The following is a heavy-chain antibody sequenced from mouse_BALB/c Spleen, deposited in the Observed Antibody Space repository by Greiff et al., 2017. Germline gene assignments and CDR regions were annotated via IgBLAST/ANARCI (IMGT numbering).Heavy chain of an antibody. CDR1: GFTFSSYA. CDR2: ISSGGSYT. Sequence: EVQVVESGGGLVKPGGSLKLSCPASGFTFSSYAMSWVRQSPEKRLEWVAEISSGGSYTYYPDTVTGRFTISRDNAKNTLYLEMSSLRSEDTAMYYCARREAYWGQGALVTVSA. CDR3: ARREAY. V-gene: IGHV5-9-4*01. J-gene: IGHJ3*01.